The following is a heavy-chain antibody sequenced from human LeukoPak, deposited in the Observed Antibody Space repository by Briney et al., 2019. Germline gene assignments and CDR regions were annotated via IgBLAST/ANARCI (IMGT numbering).Heavy chain of an antibody. J-gene: IGHJ3*02. CDR1: GYTSTSYY. V-gene: IGHV1-46*01. CDR2: INPSGGST. CDR3: ARNPPAADDAFDI. D-gene: IGHD2-2*01. Sequence: GASVKVSCKASGYTSTSYYMHWVRQAPGQGLEWMGIINPSGGSTSYAQKFQGRVTMTRDMSTSTVYMELSSLRSEDTAVYYCARNPPAADDAFDIWGQGTMVTVSS.